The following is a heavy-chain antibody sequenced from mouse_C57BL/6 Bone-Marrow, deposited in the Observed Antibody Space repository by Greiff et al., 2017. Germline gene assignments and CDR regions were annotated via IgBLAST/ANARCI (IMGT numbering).Heavy chain of an antibody. J-gene: IGHJ1*03. V-gene: IGHV1-85*01. Sequence: QVQLQQSGPELVKPGASVKLSCKASGYTFTSYDINWVKQRPGQGLEWIGWIYPRDGSTKYNEKFKGKATLTVDTSSSTAYMELNSLTSEDSAVYFCARDYDSSYWYFDVWGRGTTVTVSA. CDR2: IYPRDGST. CDR1: GYTFTSYD. D-gene: IGHD1-1*01. CDR3: ARDYDSSYWYFDV.